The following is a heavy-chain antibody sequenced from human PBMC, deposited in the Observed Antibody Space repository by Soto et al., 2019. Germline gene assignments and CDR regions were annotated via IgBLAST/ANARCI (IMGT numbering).Heavy chain of an antibody. CDR1: GFTFSGSA. D-gene: IGHD3-3*01. Sequence: EVQLVESGGCLVQPGGSLKVSFAASGFTFSGSAMHWVRQASGKGLEWVGRIRSKANSYATAYAVSVKGRFTISREASRNTAYLQLNSRKTEDTAVYSCARGVYAFLNGPPKGPDYWGQGKVVTVS. J-gene: IGHJ4*02. CDR3: ARGVYAFLNGPPKGPDY. V-gene: IGHV3-73*02. CDR2: IRSKANSYAT.